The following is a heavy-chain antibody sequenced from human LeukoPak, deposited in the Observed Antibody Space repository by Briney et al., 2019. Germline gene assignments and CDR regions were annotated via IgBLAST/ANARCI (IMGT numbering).Heavy chain of an antibody. CDR2: INHSGST. D-gene: IGHD2-15*01. Sequence: SETLSLTCAVYGGSFSGYYWSWIRQPPGKGLEWIGEINHSGSTNYNPSLKSRGTISVDTSKNQFSLKLSSVAAADTAVYYCARGNPIVVVVAARSRWFDPWGGGTLVTVSS. V-gene: IGHV4-34*01. CDR1: GGSFSGYY. J-gene: IGHJ5*02. CDR3: ARGNPIVVVVAARSRWFDP.